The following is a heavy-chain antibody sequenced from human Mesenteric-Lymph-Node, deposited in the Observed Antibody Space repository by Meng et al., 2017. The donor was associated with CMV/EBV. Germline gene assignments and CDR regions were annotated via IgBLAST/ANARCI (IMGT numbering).Heavy chain of an antibody. V-gene: IGHV1-69*10. CDR3: AKDHLGWGSSSFDY. CDR1: GGTFSSYA. J-gene: IGHJ4*02. D-gene: IGHD6-6*01. Sequence: SVKVSCKASGGTFSSYAISWVRQAPGQGLEWMGGIIPILGIANYAQKFQGRVTITADKSTSTAYMELSSLRSEDTAVYYCAKDHLGWGSSSFDYWGQGTLVTVSS. CDR2: IIPILGIA.